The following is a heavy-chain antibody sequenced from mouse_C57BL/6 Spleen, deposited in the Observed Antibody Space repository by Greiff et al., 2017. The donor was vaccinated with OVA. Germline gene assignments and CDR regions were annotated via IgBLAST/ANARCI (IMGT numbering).Heavy chain of an antibody. CDR3: ARLGYYGSSYAMDY. Sequence: EVKLMESGPELVKPGASVKISCKASGYSFTGYYMNWVKQSPEKSLEWIGEINPSTGGTTYNQKFKAKATLTVDKSSSTAYMQLKSLTSEDSAVYYCARLGYYGSSYAMDYWGQGTSVTVSS. CDR1: GYSFTGYY. CDR2: INPSTGGT. J-gene: IGHJ4*01. V-gene: IGHV1-42*01. D-gene: IGHD1-1*01.